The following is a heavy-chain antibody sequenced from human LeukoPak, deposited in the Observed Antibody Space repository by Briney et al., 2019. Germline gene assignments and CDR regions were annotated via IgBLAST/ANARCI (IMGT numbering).Heavy chain of an antibody. CDR1: GFTFSSYW. D-gene: IGHD3-10*01. Sequence: GGSLRLSCAASGFTFSSYWMSWVRQAPGKGLEWVANIKQDGSEKYYVDSVKGRFTISRDDAKNSLYLQMNSLRSEDTAVYYCASTAGYYGSGSYYPNSDYWGQGTLVTVSS. CDR2: IKQDGSEK. CDR3: ASTAGYYGSGSYYPNSDY. V-gene: IGHV3-7*03. J-gene: IGHJ4*02.